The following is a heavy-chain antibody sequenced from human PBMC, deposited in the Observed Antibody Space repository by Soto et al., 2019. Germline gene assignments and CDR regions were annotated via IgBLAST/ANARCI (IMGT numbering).Heavy chain of an antibody. J-gene: IGHJ6*02. CDR2: ISSSSSYI. CDR1: GFTFSSYS. Sequence: EVQLVESGGGLVKPGGSLRLSCAASGFTFSSYSMNWVRQAPGKGLEWVSSISSSSSYIYYADSVKGRFTISRDNAKNSLYLQMNSLRAEDTAVYYCARDRAEIVLMVDAMIGDYYGMDVWGQGTTVTVSS. CDR3: ARDRAEIVLMVDAMIGDYYGMDV. V-gene: IGHV3-21*01. D-gene: IGHD2-8*01.